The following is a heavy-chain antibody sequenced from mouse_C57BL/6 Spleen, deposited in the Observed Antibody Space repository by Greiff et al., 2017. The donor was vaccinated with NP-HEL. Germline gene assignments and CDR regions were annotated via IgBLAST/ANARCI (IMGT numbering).Heavy chain of an antibody. CDR1: GYTFTSYW. CDR2: IDPSDSYT. Sequence: QVQLQQPGAELVKPGASVKLSCKASGYTFTSYWMQWVKQRPGQGLEWIGEIDPSDSYTNYIQKFKGKATLTVDTSSSTAYMQLSSLTSEDSAVYYCARYSYYDGYYPSFDYWGQGTTLTVSS. D-gene: IGHD2-3*01. V-gene: IGHV1-50*01. CDR3: ARYSYYDGYYPSFDY. J-gene: IGHJ2*01.